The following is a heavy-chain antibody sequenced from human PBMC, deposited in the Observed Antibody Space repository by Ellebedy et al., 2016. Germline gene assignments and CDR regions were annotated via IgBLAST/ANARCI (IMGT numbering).Heavy chain of an antibody. CDR2: IIPIFGTA. J-gene: IGHJ4*02. V-gene: IGHV1-69*06. D-gene: IGHD1-26*01. CDR1: GGTFSSYA. Sequence: SVKVSXXASGGTFSSYAISWVRQAPGQGLEWMGGIIPIFGTANYAQKFQGRVTITADKSTSTAYMELSSLRSDDTAVYYCARDLAPYSGKRYFDYWGQGTLVTVSS. CDR3: ARDLAPYSGKRYFDY.